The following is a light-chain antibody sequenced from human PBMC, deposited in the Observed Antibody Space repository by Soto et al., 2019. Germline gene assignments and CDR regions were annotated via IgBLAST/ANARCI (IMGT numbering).Light chain of an antibody. CDR3: SSYTITHIPVI. J-gene: IGLJ2*01. CDR1: SNDIGGYNY. Sequence: TQPASVSGSPGQSITISCTGTSNDIGGYNYVSWYQQHPGEAPKLIIYEVSNRPSGVSNRFSGSKSDNTASLTITGLQAEDEASYYCSSYTITHIPVIFGGGTQLTVL. CDR2: EVS. V-gene: IGLV2-14*01.